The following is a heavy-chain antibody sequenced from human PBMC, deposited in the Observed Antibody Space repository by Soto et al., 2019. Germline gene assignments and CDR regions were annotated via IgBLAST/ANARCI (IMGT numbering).Heavy chain of an antibody. CDR1: GGSISSGDYY. D-gene: IGHD3-22*01. Sequence: QVQLQESGPGLVKPSQTLSLTCTVSGGSISSGDYYWSWIRQPPGKGLEWIGYIYYSGSTYYNPSLKSRVXXSXDTXKNQFSLKRSSVTAADTAVYYCARGGYYERRYFDLWGRGTLVTVSS. J-gene: IGHJ2*01. V-gene: IGHV4-30-4*01. CDR3: ARGGYYERRYFDL. CDR2: IYYSGST.